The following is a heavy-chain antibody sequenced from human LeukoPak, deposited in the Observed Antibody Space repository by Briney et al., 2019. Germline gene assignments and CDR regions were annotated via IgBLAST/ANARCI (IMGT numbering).Heavy chain of an antibody. Sequence: PSETLSLTCTVSGGSISSYYWSWIRQPPGKGLEWIGYIYYSGSTNYNPSLKSRVTISVDTSKNQFSLKLSSVTAADTAVYYCARDNYGSGSYHHNWFDPWGQGTLVTVSS. CDR2: IYYSGST. J-gene: IGHJ5*02. CDR3: ARDNYGSGSYHHNWFDP. V-gene: IGHV4-59*01. D-gene: IGHD3-10*01. CDR1: GGSISSYY.